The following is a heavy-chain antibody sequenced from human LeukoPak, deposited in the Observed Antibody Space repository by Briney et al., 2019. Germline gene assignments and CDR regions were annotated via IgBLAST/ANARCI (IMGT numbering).Heavy chain of an antibody. CDR1: GASIGSTTYY. CDR3: ARDGNPWNLDV. J-gene: IGHJ2*01. Sequence: PSETLSLTCTVSGASIGSTTYYWDWFRQPPGKGLGWIGNIYDGGSTHYNPSLKSRVTISVDTSKNQFSLKLSSVTAADTAVYYCARDGNPWNLDVWGRGTLVTVSS. D-gene: IGHD1-14*01. V-gene: IGHV4-39*07. CDR2: IYDGGST.